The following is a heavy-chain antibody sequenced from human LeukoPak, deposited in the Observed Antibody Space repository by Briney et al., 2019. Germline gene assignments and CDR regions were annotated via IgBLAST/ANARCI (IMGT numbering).Heavy chain of an antibody. D-gene: IGHD2/OR15-2a*01. CDR2: ISSSDSDI. V-gene: IGHV3-21*01. CDR1: GFTFSGYS. Sequence: PGGSLRLSCAASGFTFSGYSMNWVRQAPGKGLEWVSYISSSDSDIYYADSVKGRFTISRDNAKNSLYLQMNSLRAEDTAVYYCARELTFDYWGQGTLVTVSS. J-gene: IGHJ4*02. CDR3: ARELTFDY.